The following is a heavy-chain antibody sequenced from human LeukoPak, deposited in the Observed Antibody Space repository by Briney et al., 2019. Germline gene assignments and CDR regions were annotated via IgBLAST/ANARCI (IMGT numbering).Heavy chain of an antibody. CDR1: GYTFTDYY. V-gene: IGHV1-2*02. J-gene: IGHJ3*02. D-gene: IGHD2-15*01. Sequence: EASVKVSCKASGYTFTDYYMHWVRQAPGQGLEWMGWLNPNSGDTNYAQKFQGRVTMTEDTSTDPAYMELSSLRSEDTAVYYCATHGGAYCSGGSCAFDIWGQGTMVTVSS. CDR3: ATHGGAYCSGGSCAFDI. CDR2: LNPNSGDT.